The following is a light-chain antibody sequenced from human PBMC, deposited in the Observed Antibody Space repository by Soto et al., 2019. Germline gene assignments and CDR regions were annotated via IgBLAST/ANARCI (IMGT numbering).Light chain of an antibody. J-gene: IGLJ2*01. CDR2: DVN. CDR1: SSDVGGYNY. Sequence: QSALTQPPSASGSPGQSVTISCTGTSSDVGGYNYVSWYQQHPGKAPKVMIYDVNKRPSGVPDRFSGSKSGNTASLTVSGLQAEDEGEYYCSSHAGGQNVVFGGGTKVTVL. V-gene: IGLV2-8*01. CDR3: SSHAGGQNVV.